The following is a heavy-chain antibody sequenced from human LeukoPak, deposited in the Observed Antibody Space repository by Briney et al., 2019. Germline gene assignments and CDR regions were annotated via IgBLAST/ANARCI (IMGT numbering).Heavy chain of an antibody. J-gene: IGHJ4*02. Sequence: GASVKVSCKASGYTFTGYYMHWVRQAPGQGLEWMGWINPNSGGTDYAQKFQGRVTMTRDTSISTAYMELSSLRFDDTAVYYCARDRPVSRLGTDFDYWGQGALVTVSS. CDR1: GYTFTGYY. CDR2: INPNSGGT. D-gene: IGHD1-7*01. CDR3: ARDRPVSRLGTDFDY. V-gene: IGHV1-2*02.